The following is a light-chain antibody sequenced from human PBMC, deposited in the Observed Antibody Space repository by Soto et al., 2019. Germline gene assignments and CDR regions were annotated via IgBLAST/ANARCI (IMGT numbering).Light chain of an antibody. CDR1: QSVSSN. J-gene: IGKJ1*01. CDR3: EQYNNWPRT. V-gene: IGKV3-15*01. CDR2: GAS. Sequence: EIVIEQSPTPPSVAPGERAPLSCRASQSVSSNLAWYQQKPGQAPRLLIYGASTRATGIPARFSGSGSGTEFTLTLSSLQSEDFAVYYCEQYNNWPRTFGQGTKVDI.